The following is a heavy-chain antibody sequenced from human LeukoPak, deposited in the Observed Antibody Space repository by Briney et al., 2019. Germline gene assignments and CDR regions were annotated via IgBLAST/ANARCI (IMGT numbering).Heavy chain of an antibody. D-gene: IGHD1-26*01. CDR2: IIPSFGTA. CDR3: AIVVGATGAFEI. Sequence: PVASVKVSCKASGGTFSSYAISWVRQAPGQGLGWMGGIIPSFGTANYAQKFQGRVTITTDESTSTAYMELSSLRSEDTAVYYCAIVVGATGAFEIWGQGTMVTVSS. CDR1: GGTFSSYA. V-gene: IGHV1-69*05. J-gene: IGHJ3*02.